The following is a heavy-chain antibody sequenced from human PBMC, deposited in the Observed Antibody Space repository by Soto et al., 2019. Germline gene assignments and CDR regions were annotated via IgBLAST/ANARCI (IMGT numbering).Heavy chain of an antibody. CDR2: IYYSGST. V-gene: IGHV4-59*01. D-gene: IGHD4-17*01. CDR1: GGSISSYY. J-gene: IGHJ4*02. Sequence: SETLSLTCTVSGGSISSYYWSWIRQPPGKGLEWIGYIYYSGSTNYNPSLKSRVTISVDTSKNQFSLKLSSVTAADTAVYYCARATVTTIDYWGQGTLVTVSS. CDR3: ARATVTTIDY.